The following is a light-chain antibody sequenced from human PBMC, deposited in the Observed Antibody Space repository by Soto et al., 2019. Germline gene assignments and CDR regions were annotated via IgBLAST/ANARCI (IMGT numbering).Light chain of an antibody. CDR3: SSYTSSSTPYV. CDR1: SSDVGGYKY. J-gene: IGLJ1*01. V-gene: IGLV2-14*01. Sequence: SALTQPASVPGSPGQSITISCTGTSSDVGGYKYVSWYQQHPGKAPKLMIYEVSNRPSGVSNRFSGSKSGNTVSLTISGLQAEDEADYYCSSYTSSSTPYVFGTGTKVTV. CDR2: EVS.